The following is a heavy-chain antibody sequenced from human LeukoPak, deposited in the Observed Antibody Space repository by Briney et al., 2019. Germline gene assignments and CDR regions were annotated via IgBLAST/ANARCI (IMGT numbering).Heavy chain of an antibody. Sequence: GASVKVSCKTSGYTFTSYDINWVRQATGQGLEWMGWMNPNSGNTGYAQKFQGRVTMTRNTSISTAYMELSSLRSEDTAVYYCARGVSSWYDGDYWGQGTLVTVSS. CDR3: ARGVSSWYDGDY. J-gene: IGHJ4*02. D-gene: IGHD6-13*01. V-gene: IGHV1-8*01. CDR2: MNPNSGNT. CDR1: GYTFTSYD.